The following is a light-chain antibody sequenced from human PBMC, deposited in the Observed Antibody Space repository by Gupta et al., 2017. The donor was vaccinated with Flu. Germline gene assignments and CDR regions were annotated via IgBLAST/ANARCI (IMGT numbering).Light chain of an antibody. Sequence: SALPQPVSVSGSPGQSITISCTGGISNIGSYNYVSWYQQHPGKAPKLMIYEVTNRPSGVSHRFSGSKSGNTAALTISGRQTEDEADYYCSSYTTRSTWVFGGGTRLTVL. CDR2: EVT. V-gene: IGLV2-14*01. J-gene: IGLJ3*02. CDR3: SSYTTRSTWV. CDR1: ISNIGSYNY.